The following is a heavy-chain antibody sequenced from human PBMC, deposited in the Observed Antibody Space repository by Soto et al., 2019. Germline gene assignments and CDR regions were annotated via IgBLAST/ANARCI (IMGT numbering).Heavy chain of an antibody. Sequence: EVQLVESGGGLVQPGRSLRLSCAASGFTFDDYAMHWVRQAPGQGLEWVSGISWNSGSIGYADSVKGRVTISRDNAKNSLDLQMNSLRAEDTALYDCATGYGHSSGHIDYWGQGTLVPVSS. CDR3: ATGYGHSSGHIDY. J-gene: IGHJ4*02. V-gene: IGHV3-9*01. D-gene: IGHD5-18*01. CDR2: ISWNSGSI. CDR1: GFTFDDYA.